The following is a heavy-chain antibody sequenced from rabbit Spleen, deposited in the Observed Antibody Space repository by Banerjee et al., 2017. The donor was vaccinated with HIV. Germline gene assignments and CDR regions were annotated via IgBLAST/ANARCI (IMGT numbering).Heavy chain of an antibody. CDR2: IYSGSSGST. CDR3: ARDDYGSSRYYFSL. D-gene: IGHD8-1*01. CDR1: GFSFSDGYY. J-gene: IGHJ4*01. V-gene: IGHV1S45*01. Sequence: QEQLVESGGGLVQPEGSLTLTCTASGFSFSDGYYMCWVSQAPGKGLELFACIYSGSSGSTYYTSWAKGRFTLSNPSSTTVTLQMTSLPGADTATYFCARDDYGSSRYYFSLWGQGTLVPVS.